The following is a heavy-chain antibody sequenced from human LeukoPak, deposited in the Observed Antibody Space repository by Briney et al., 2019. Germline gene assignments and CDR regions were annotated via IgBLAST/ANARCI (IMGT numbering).Heavy chain of an antibody. V-gene: IGHV4-39*07. CDR3: ARGADTASAFDI. Sequence: PSETLSLTCTVSGGSISSSSYYWGWIRQPPGKGLEWIGSIYYSGSTYYNPSLKSRVTISVDTSKNQFSLKLSSVTAADTAVYYCARGADTASAFDIWGQGTMVTVSS. D-gene: IGHD5-18*01. J-gene: IGHJ3*02. CDR2: IYYSGST. CDR1: GGSISSSSYY.